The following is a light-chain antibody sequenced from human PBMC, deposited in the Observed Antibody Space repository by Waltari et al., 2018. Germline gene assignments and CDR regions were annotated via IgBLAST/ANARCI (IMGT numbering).Light chain of an antibody. Sequence: QSALAQPRSLSGSPGQSVAISCTGTSSDVGGYNFVSWYQQHPDKAPKLIIYDVNKRPSGVPGRFSGSKSGNTASLTISGLQADDEAHYYCWSYVGGNTYWVFGGGTKLTVL. V-gene: IGLV2-11*01. CDR1: SSDVGGYNF. CDR2: DVN. J-gene: IGLJ3*02. CDR3: WSYVGGNTYWV.